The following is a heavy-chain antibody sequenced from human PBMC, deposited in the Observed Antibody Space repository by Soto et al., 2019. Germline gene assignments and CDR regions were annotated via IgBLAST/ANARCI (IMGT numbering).Heavy chain of an antibody. V-gene: IGHV4-59*01. CDR2: IYYSGST. J-gene: IGHJ3*02. CDR1: GGSISSYY. D-gene: IGHD3-22*01. Sequence: PSETLSLTFTVSGGSISSYYWSWIRQPPGKGLEWIGYIYYSGSTNYNPSLKSRVTISVDTSKNQFSLKLSSVTAADTAVYYCARAGYYYDSSGSGGAFDIWGQGTMVTVSS. CDR3: ARAGYYYDSSGSGGAFDI.